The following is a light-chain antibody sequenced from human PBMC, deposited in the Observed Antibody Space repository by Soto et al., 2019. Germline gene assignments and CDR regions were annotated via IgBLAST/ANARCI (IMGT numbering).Light chain of an antibody. CDR2: DAS. Sequence: EICLTQSPAPLSLSPGERATLSCRASQSVKTFLVWYQHRPGQAPRVLIYDASHRATGIPARFSGSGSGTDFTLTISSLEPEDFAVYYCQHRMNWPLTFGQGTRLEIK. J-gene: IGKJ5*01. V-gene: IGKV3-11*01. CDR3: QHRMNWPLT. CDR1: QSVKTF.